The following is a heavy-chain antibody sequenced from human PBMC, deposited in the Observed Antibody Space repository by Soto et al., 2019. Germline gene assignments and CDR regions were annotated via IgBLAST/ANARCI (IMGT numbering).Heavy chain of an antibody. Sequence: QVQLVQSGAEVKKPGSSVKVSCKASGGTFSSYAISWVRQAPGQGLEWMGGIIPIFGTANYAQKFQGRVTITADEXXSXAXXELSSLRSEDTAVYYCARDYYDSSGYFLLGRGFDYWGQGTLVTVSS. CDR1: GGTFSSYA. J-gene: IGHJ4*02. CDR2: IIPIFGTA. CDR3: ARDYYDSSGYFLLGRGFDY. V-gene: IGHV1-69*12. D-gene: IGHD3-22*01.